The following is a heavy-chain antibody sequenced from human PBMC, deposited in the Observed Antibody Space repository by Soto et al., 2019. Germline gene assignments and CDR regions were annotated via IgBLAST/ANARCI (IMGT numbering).Heavy chain of an antibody. CDR3: ARHINEGYTDSGDGRRNH. Sequence: QVQLVQSGAEVKKPGSSVKVSCKASGGSSSRHTINWVRQAPGQGLEWIGSMIYILGITNYAQKFKGRVTIAAGKSTSTAYLELSGLRSDDTAVYYCARHINEGYTDSGDGRRNHWGQGSLVTVSS. J-gene: IGHJ5*02. CDR2: MIYILGIT. D-gene: IGHD4-17*01. V-gene: IGHV1-69*02. CDR1: GGSSSRHT.